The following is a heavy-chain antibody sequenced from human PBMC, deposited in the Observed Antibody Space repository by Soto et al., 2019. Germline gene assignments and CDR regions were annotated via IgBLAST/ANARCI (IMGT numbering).Heavy chain of an antibody. CDR3: AKVGGGWTGGTDY. Sequence: QVQLQESGPGLVKPSETLSLTCTVSGGSITSYYWSWIRQPPGKGLEWIGHIYYSGSTNYNPSLKSRVTISVDTSKNQFSLRLSSVTAADTAMYYCAKVGGGWTGGTDYWGQGTLVTVSS. CDR2: IYYSGST. D-gene: IGHD6-19*01. J-gene: IGHJ4*02. V-gene: IGHV4-59*01. CDR1: GGSITSYY.